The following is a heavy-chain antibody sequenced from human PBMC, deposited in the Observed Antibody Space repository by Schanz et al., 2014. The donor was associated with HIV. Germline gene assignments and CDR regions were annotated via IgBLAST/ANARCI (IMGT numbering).Heavy chain of an antibody. J-gene: IGHJ6*02. CDR3: ARDGGEV. Sequence: VQLVESGGGVVQPGRSLRLSCAGSGFSFDTFGIHWVRQAPGKGLEWVANIKEDGSEKYHADSVKGRFTISRDNAKNSLFLQMESLRAEDTAVYYCARDGGEVWGQGTTVTVS. D-gene: IGHD3-16*01. V-gene: IGHV3-7*01. CDR2: IKEDGSEK. CDR1: GFSFDTFG.